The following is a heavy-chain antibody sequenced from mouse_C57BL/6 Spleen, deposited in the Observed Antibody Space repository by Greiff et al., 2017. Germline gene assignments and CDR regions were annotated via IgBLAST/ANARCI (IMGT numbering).Heavy chain of an antibody. V-gene: IGHV1-80*01. D-gene: IGHD1-1*01. Sequence: VKLMESGAELVKPGASVKISCKASGYAFSSYWMNWVKQRPGKGLEWIGQIYPGDGDTNYNGKFKGKATLTADKSSSTAYMQLSSLTSEDSAVYFCARNYGSSYVERNFDYWGQGTTLTVSS. CDR2: IYPGDGDT. CDR3: ARNYGSSYVERNFDY. CDR1: GYAFSSYW. J-gene: IGHJ2*01.